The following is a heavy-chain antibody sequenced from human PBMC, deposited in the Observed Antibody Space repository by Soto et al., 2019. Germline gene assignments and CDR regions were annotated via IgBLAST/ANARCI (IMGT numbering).Heavy chain of an antibody. V-gene: IGHV4-34*01. CDR1: GGSFSGYY. CDR3: ARGRNYDFWSGYYRSYYYGMDV. J-gene: IGHJ6*02. CDR2: INHSGST. D-gene: IGHD3-3*01. Sequence: PSENLALTCAVYGGSFSGYYWSWIRQPPGKGLEWIGEINHSGSTNYNPSLKSRVTISVDTSKNQFSLKLSSVTAADTAVYYCARGRNYDFWSGYYRSYYYGMDVWGQGTTVT.